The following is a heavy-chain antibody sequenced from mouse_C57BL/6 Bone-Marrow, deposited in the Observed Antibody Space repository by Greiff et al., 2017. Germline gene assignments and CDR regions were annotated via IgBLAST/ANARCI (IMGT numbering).Heavy chain of an antibody. CDR2: IDPENGDT. D-gene: IGHD1-1*01. V-gene: IGHV14-4*01. CDR3: TPTYGSSFY. Sequence: EAQLQESGAELVRPGASVKLSCTASGFNIKDDYMHWVKQRPEQGLEWIGWIDPENGDTEYASKFQGKATITADTSSNTAYLQLSSLTSEDTAVYYCTPTYGSSFYWGQGTTLTVSS. CDR1: GFNIKDDY. J-gene: IGHJ2*01.